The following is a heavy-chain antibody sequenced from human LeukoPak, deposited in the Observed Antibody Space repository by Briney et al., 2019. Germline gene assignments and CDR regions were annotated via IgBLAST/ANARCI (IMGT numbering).Heavy chain of an antibody. Sequence: ASVKVSCKASGYTFTGYYMHWVRQAPGQGLEWMGRINPNSGGTNYAHKFQGRVTMTRDTSISTAYMELSRLKSDDTAVYYCAREENCSGGSCYYYWGQGTLVTVSS. CDR2: INPNSGGT. V-gene: IGHV1-2*06. D-gene: IGHD2-15*01. CDR3: AREENCSGGSCYYY. CDR1: GYTFTGYY. J-gene: IGHJ4*02.